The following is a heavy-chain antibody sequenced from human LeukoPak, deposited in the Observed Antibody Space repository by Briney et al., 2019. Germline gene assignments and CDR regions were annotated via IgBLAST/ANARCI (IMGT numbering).Heavy chain of an antibody. CDR3: ASEKGDYGYTAMVTNDY. V-gene: IGHV1-69*04. CDR1: GGTFSSYA. CDR2: IIPILGIA. J-gene: IGHJ4*02. D-gene: IGHD5-18*01. Sequence: APVKVSCKASGGTFSSYAISWVRQAPGQGLEWMGRIIPILGIANYAQKFQGRVTITADKSTSTAYMELSSLRSEDTAVYYCASEKGDYGYTAMVTNDYWGQGTLVTVSS.